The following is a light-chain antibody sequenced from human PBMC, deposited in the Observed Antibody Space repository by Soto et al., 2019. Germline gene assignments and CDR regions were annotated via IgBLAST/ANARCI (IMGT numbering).Light chain of an antibody. CDR1: SSDVGGYKL. Sequence: QSVLTQPASESGSPGQLITISCTGTSSDVGGYKLVSWYQQHPGKAPKVLLYEGSERPSGVSDRFSGSKSGNTASLTISGLQAEDEADYYCCSYAGTTTWVFGGGTKLTVL. J-gene: IGLJ3*02. V-gene: IGLV2-23*01. CDR3: CSYAGTTTWV. CDR2: EGS.